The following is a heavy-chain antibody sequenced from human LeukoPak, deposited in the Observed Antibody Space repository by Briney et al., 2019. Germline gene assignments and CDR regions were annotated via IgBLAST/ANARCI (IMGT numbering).Heavy chain of an antibody. D-gene: IGHD3-22*01. CDR2: INSDGSST. CDR3: AKDLVSSGYAY. J-gene: IGHJ4*02. V-gene: IGHV3-74*01. CDR1: GFTFSNYW. Sequence: QPGGSLRLSCAASGFTFSNYWMHGVRQAPGKGRVWVSRINSDGSSTTYADSVKGRFSISRDNSKNTLYLQMNILRAEDTAVYYCAKDLVSSGYAYWGQGTLVTVYS.